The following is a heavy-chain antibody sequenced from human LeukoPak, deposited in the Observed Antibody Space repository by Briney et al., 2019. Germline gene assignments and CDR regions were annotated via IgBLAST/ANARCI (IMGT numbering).Heavy chain of an antibody. J-gene: IGHJ4*02. CDR3: ARAPWYYYDSSGYYPFDY. D-gene: IGHD3-22*01. Sequence: GGSLRLSCAASGFTFSSYSMNLVRQAPGKGLEWVSSISSSSSYIYYADSVKGRFTISRDNAKNSLYLQMNSLRAEDTAVYYCARAPWYYYDSSGYYPFDYWGQGTLVTVSS. CDR1: GFTFSSYS. V-gene: IGHV3-21*01. CDR2: ISSSSSYI.